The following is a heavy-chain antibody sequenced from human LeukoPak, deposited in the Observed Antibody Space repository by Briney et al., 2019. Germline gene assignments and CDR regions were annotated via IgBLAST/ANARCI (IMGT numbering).Heavy chain of an antibody. Sequence: ASVKVSCKASGYSFSSYGISWVRQAPGQGLEWMGWISTYNGNANYAQKLQGRVTMTTDTSTSTAYMELSSLRSEDTAVYYCARAPAGSSGWYGPPEIGYFQHWGQGTLVTVSS. J-gene: IGHJ1*01. D-gene: IGHD6-19*01. CDR2: ISTYNGNA. CDR3: ARAPAGSSGWYGPPEIGYFQH. CDR1: GYSFSSYG. V-gene: IGHV1-18*01.